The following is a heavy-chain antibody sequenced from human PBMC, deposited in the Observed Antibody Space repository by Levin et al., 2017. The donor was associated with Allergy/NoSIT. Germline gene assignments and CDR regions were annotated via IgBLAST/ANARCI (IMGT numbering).Heavy chain of an antibody. D-gene: IGHD3-10*01. Sequence: GGSLRLSCAASGFTFRSYGIHWVRQAPGKGLEWVAVISYDGSNKYYAESAKGRFTISRDNSKNTLWLQMNSLRPEDTAVYYCAKDQIRGVIFDAFDIWGQGTMVTVSS. V-gene: IGHV3-30*18. CDR3: AKDQIRGVIFDAFDI. J-gene: IGHJ3*02. CDR1: GFTFRSYG. CDR2: ISYDGSNK.